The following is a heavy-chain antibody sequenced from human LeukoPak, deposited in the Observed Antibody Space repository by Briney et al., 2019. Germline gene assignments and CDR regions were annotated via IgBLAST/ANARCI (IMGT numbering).Heavy chain of an antibody. J-gene: IGHJ6*03. CDR1: GGSFSGYY. V-gene: IGHV4-34*01. CDR2: MNHSGST. Sequence: PETLSLTCAVYGGSFSGYYWSWIRQPPGKGLEWMGEMNHSGSTNYNPSLKRRITISVDTSKNQFPLTLSSVTAADTAVYYCARAIVTGPLYYYYYMDVWGKGTTVTVSS. CDR3: ARAIVTGPLYYYYYMDV. D-gene: IGHD1-20*01.